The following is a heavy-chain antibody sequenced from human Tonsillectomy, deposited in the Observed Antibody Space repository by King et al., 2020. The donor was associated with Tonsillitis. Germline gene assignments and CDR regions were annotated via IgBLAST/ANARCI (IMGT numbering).Heavy chain of an antibody. CDR2: IYWDDDK. D-gene: IGHD5-24*01. CDR1: GFSLTTSGVG. J-gene: IGHJ3*02. CDR3: AHRDMATTSGAFDI. V-gene: IGHV2-5*02. Sequence: LTLKESGPTLVKPTLTLTLTCTFSGFSLTTSGVGVVWIRQPPGKALEWLALIYWDDDKRYSPSLKSRLTITKDTSKNQVVLTMTNMDPVDTATYYCAHRDMATTSGAFDIWGQGTMVTVSS.